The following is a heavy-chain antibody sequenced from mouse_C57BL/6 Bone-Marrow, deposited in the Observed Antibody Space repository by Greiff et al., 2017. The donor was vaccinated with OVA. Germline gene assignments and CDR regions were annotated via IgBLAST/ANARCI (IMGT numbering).Heavy chain of an antibody. Sequence: VQLQQPGAELVKPGASVKLSCKASGYTFTSYWMQWVKQRPGQGLEWIGEIDPSDSYTNYNQKFKGKATLTVDTSSSTAYMQLSSLTSEDSAVYYCAREGFLLPSLDYWGQGTTLTVSS. CDR2: IDPSDSYT. D-gene: IGHD2-10*01. V-gene: IGHV1-50*01. CDR3: AREGFLLPSLDY. CDR1: GYTFTSYW. J-gene: IGHJ2*01.